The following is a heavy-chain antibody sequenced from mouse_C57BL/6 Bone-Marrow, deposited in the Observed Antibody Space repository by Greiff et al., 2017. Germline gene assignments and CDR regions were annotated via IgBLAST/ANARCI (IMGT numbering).Heavy chain of an antibody. CDR1: GYTFTGYW. CDR2: ILPGSGST. D-gene: IGHD1-1*01. Sequence: QVQLQQSGAELMKPGASVKLSCKATGYTFTGYWIEWVKQRPGHGLEWIGEILPGSGSTNYNAKFKGKATFTADTSSNTAYMQLSSLTTEDSAIYYCARWRLLRYYSMDYWGQGTSVTVSS. J-gene: IGHJ4*01. V-gene: IGHV1-9*01. CDR3: ARWRLLRYYSMDY.